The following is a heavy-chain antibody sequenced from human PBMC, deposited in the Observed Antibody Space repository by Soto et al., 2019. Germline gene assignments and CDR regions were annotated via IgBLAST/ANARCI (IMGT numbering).Heavy chain of an antibody. D-gene: IGHD2-2*02. V-gene: IGHV3-23*01. CDR3: ARGGYCSGPSCYIYSYYYYMDV. Sequence: GGSLRLSCAASGFAFSSHAMSWVRQAPGKGLEWVSSTGASAGTTYHADSVKGRFTVSRDTSENILYLQMNSLRAEDTAVYYCARGGYCSGPSCYIYSYYYYMDVWGKGTTVTVSS. CDR1: GFAFSSHA. J-gene: IGHJ6*03. CDR2: TGASAGTT.